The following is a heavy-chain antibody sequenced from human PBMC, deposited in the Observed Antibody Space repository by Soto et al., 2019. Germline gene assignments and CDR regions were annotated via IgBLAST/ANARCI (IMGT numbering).Heavy chain of an antibody. Sequence: SETLSLTCTVSGGSISSYYWTWIRQPPGKGLEWIGEIYYSGSTNYNPSLKSRVTISVDTSKNQFSLKLSSVTAADTAVYYCATMGTPATGLYYFDYWGQGTLVTVSS. CDR1: GGSISSYY. J-gene: IGHJ4*02. V-gene: IGHV4-59*01. CDR2: IYYSGST. D-gene: IGHD5-18*01. CDR3: ATMGTPATGLYYFDY.